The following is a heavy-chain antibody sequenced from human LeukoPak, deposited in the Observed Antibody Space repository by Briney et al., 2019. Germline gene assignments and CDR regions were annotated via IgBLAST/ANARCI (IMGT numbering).Heavy chain of an antibody. D-gene: IGHD7-27*01. CDR2: IYTSGST. CDR3: ARESRRTGDFDY. CDR1: GGSISSYY. V-gene: IGHV4-4*07. J-gene: IGHJ4*02. Sequence: SETLSLACTVSGGSISSYYWSWIRQPAGKGLEWIGRIYTSGSTNYNPSLKSRVTMSVDTSNNQFSLKLSSVTAADTAVYYCARESRRTGDFDYWGQGTLVTVSS.